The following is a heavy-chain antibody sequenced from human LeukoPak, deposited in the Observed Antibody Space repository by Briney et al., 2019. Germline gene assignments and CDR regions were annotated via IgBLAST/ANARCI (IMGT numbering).Heavy chain of an antibody. CDR3: AKDRDDFWSGFLDY. J-gene: IGHJ4*02. Sequence: PGGSLRLSCAASGFTFSSYAMSWVRQAPGKGLEWVSTISGSGGTTYYADSVKGRFTTSRDNSKNTLYLQMNSLRAEDTAVYYCAKDRDDFWSGFLDYWGQGTLVSVSS. CDR2: ISGSGGTT. CDR1: GFTFSSYA. D-gene: IGHD3-3*01. V-gene: IGHV3-23*01.